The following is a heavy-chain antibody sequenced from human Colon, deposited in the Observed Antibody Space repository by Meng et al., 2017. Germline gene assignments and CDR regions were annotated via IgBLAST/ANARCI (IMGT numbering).Heavy chain of an antibody. V-gene: IGHV4-4*02. CDR1: GGSLTSSNC. CDR3: SSGVVAGAIVWFDP. D-gene: IGHD2-2*01. Sequence: QVQLQESGPGQVKASGTLSLACAVSGGSLTSSNCGLWVRQPPVKGPEWLGEIYQGGNTNYNPSLKSRVTLSLDKSKTQFSLRLTSVTAADTAMYYCSSGVVAGAIVWFDPWGPGTLVTVSS. J-gene: IGHJ5*02. CDR2: IYQGGNT.